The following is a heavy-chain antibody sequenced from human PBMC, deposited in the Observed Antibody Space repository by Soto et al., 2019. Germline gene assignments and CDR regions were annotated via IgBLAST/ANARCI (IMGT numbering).Heavy chain of an antibody. CDR1: GGSFSGYY. V-gene: IGHV4-34*01. J-gene: IGHJ3*02. CDR2: INHSGST. CDR3: ARGIRYYGSGSYYKDAFDI. Sequence: QVQLQQWGAGLLKPSETLSLTCAVYGGSFSGYYWSWIRQPPGKGLEWIGEINHSGSTNYNPSLKSRVTISVDASKNQFCLKLSSVTAADTAVYYCARGIRYYGSGSYYKDAFDIWGQGTMVTVSS. D-gene: IGHD3-10*01.